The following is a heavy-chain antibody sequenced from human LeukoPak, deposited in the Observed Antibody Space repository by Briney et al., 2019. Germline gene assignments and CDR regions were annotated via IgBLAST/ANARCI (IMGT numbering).Heavy chain of an antibody. D-gene: IGHD4-17*01. J-gene: IGHJ5*02. CDR3: ARDSSFGPVRRAPDYGDYVWFDP. CDR2: INRSGST. Sequence: PSETLSLTCAVYGGSFSGYYWSWIRQPPGKGLEWIGEINRSGSTNYNPSLKSRVTISVDTSKNQFSLKLSSVTAADTAVYYCARDSSFGPVRRAPDYGDYVWFDPSGQGTLVTVSS. V-gene: IGHV4-34*01. CDR1: GGSFSGYY.